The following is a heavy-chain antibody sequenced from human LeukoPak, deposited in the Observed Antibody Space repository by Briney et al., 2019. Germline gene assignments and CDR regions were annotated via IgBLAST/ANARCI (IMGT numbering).Heavy chain of an antibody. J-gene: IGHJ4*02. Sequence: ASVKVSCKASGYTFTDYYMHWVRQAPGQGLEWMGWTNPNSGGTNYAQKFQGRVTMTRDTSISTAYMELSRLRSDDTAMYYCEIYGDPADYWGQGTLVTVSS. D-gene: IGHD4-17*01. CDR3: EIYGDPADY. V-gene: IGHV1-2*02. CDR1: GYTFTDYY. CDR2: TNPNSGGT.